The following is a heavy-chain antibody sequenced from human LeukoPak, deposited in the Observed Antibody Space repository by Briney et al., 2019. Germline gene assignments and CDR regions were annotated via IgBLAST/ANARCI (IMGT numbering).Heavy chain of an antibody. CDR2: ISSSSSYI. J-gene: IGHJ6*03. CDR1: GFTFSSYS. CDR3: ARERRVPAAAYYYYYMDV. D-gene: IGHD2-2*01. Sequence: GRSLRLSCAASGFTFSSYSMNWVRQAPGKGLEWVSSISSSSSYIYYADSVKGRFTISRDNAKNSLYLQMNSLRAEDTAVYYCARERRVPAAAYYYYYMDVWGKGTTVTVSS. V-gene: IGHV3-21*01.